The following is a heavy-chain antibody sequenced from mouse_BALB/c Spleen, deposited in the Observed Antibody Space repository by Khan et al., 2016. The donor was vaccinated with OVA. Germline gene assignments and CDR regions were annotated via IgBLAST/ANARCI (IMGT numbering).Heavy chain of an antibody. Sequence: VQLKQSGPELVKPGASVKISCKTSGYTFPEYTVHWVKQSLGKSLDWIGVINPKNGGTAYNQKLKGTATLAVDKSSSTAYMEFRNLTSEDSAVYYCARDAGRYWGQGTSVTVAS. CDR3: ARDAGRY. D-gene: IGHD3-3*01. J-gene: IGHJ4*01. V-gene: IGHV1-18*01. CDR2: INPKNGGT. CDR1: GYTFPEYT.